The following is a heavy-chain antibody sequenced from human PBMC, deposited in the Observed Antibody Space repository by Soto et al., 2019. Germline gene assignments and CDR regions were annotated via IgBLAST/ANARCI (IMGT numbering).Heavy chain of an antibody. Sequence: EVQLLESGGGLVRPGGSLRLSCAASGFTFSNAWMSWVRQAPGKGLEWVGRVKSKTHGGTTDYAAPVKGRFTISRDDSENTVFLQMNSLKTEDTAVYYCATGGYYPDYWGQGTLVTVSS. D-gene: IGHD3-10*01. CDR1: GFTFSNAW. CDR2: VKSKTHGGTT. J-gene: IGHJ4*02. CDR3: ATGGYYPDY. V-gene: IGHV3-15*01.